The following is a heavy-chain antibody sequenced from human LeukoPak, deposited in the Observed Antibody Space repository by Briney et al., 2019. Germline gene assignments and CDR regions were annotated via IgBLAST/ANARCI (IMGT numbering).Heavy chain of an antibody. Sequence: PSETLSLTCTVSGGSISSSSYYWGWIRQPPGKGLEWIGSIYYSGSTYYNPSLKSRVTISVDTSKNQFSLKLSSVTAADTAVYYCARVSIPDSAGTYMDVWGKRTTVTVSS. CDR1: GGSISSSSYY. V-gene: IGHV4-39*07. CDR3: ARVSIPDSAGTYMDV. D-gene: IGHD6-19*01. CDR2: IYYSGST. J-gene: IGHJ6*03.